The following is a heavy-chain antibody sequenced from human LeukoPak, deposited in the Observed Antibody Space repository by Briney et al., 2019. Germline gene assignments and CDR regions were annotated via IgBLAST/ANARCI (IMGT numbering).Heavy chain of an antibody. CDR1: GFTFSSFA. CDR3: ARAGTTVTTPYYYGMDV. V-gene: IGHV3-30-3*01. CDR2: ISFDGSNK. Sequence: PGRSLRLSCAASGFTFSSFALHWVRQAPGKGLEWVAVISFDGSNKYYADSVMGRFTISRDNSKNTLYLQMSSLRAEDTAVYYCARAGTTVTTPYYYGMDVWGQGTTVTVSS. J-gene: IGHJ6*02. D-gene: IGHD4-17*01.